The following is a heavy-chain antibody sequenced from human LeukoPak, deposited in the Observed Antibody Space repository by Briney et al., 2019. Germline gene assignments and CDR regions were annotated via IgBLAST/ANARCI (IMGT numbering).Heavy chain of an antibody. J-gene: IGHJ4*02. D-gene: IGHD2-15*01. CDR1: GDSFSAYF. CDR2: INHRGSS. CDR3: ARGSSFDGYCSAGACDAGYYDS. V-gene: IGHV4-34*01. Sequence: SETLSLTCAVYGDSFSAYFWNWIRQAPGKPLEYIGEINHRGSSHYNPSLKTRVTLPVDTSKNQFSLMLTSVTAADTALYFCARGSSFDGYCSAGACDAGYYDSWGQGTPDSVSS.